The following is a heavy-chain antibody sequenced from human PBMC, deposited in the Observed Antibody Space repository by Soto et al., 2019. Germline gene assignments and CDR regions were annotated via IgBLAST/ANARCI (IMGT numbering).Heavy chain of an antibody. V-gene: IGHV4-39*07. CDR3: ARESGYSSGWRFDY. CDR2: IYYSGST. J-gene: IGHJ4*02. CDR1: GGSISSSSYY. D-gene: IGHD6-19*01. Sequence: SETLSLTCTVSGGSISSSSYYWGWIRQPPGKGLEWIGSIYYSGSTCYNPSLKSRVTISVDTSKNQFSLKLTSVTAADTAVYYCARESGYSSGWRFDYWGQGTLVTVSS.